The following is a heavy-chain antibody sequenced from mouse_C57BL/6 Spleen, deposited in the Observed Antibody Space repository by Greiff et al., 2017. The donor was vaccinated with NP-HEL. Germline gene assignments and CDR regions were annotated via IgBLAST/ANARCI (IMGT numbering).Heavy chain of an antibody. CDR3: TRVYGSSFDY. D-gene: IGHD1-1*01. CDR2: ISSGGDYI. CDR1: GFTFSSYA. V-gene: IGHV5-9-1*02. J-gene: IGHJ2*01. Sequence: EVQLVESGEGLVKPGGSLKLSCAASGFTFSSYAMSWVRQTPEKRLEWVAYISSGGDYIYYADTVKGRFTISRDNARNNLYLQRSSLKSEDTAMYYCTRVYGSSFDYWGQGTTLTVSS.